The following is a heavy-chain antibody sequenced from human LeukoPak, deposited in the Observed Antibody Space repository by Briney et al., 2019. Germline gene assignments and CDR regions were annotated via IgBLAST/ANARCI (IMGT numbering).Heavy chain of an antibody. Sequence: ASVKVSCKASGYTFTSYAMHWVRQAPGQRLEWMGWINAGNGNTKYSQKFQGRVTITRDTSASTAYMELSSLRSEDMAVYYCASHAGPGIAAAGYQHWGQGTLVTVSS. J-gene: IGHJ1*01. CDR1: GYTFTSYA. CDR3: ASHAGPGIAAAGYQH. V-gene: IGHV1-3*01. CDR2: INAGNGNT. D-gene: IGHD6-13*01.